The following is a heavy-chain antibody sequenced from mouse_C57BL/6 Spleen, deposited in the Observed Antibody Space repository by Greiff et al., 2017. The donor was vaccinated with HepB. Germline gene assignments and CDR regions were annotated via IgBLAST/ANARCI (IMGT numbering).Heavy chain of an antibody. D-gene: IGHD1-1*01. CDR1: GYSITSGYY. CDR2: ISYDGSN. Sequence: EVQLQESGPGLVKPSQSLSLTCSVPGYSITSGYYWNWIRQFPGNKLEWMGYISYDGSNNYNPSLKNRISITLDTSKNQFFLKLNSVTTEDTATYYCAREGDYGSPYWGQGTLVTVSA. J-gene: IGHJ3*01. CDR3: AREGDYGSPY. V-gene: IGHV3-6*01.